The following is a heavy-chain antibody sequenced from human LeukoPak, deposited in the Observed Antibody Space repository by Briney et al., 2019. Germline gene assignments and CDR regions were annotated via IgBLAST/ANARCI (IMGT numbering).Heavy chain of an antibody. D-gene: IGHD1-26*01. CDR1: GGSISSYY. CDR2: IYYSGST. J-gene: IGHJ6*02. Sequence: SETLSLTCTVSGGSISSYYWSWIRQPPGKGLEWIGYIYYSGSTNYNPSLKSRVTISVDTSKSQFCLKLSSVTAADTAVYYCARGIVGAIPARYYYYGMDVWGQGTTVTVSS. V-gene: IGHV4-59*01. CDR3: ARGIVGAIPARYYYYGMDV.